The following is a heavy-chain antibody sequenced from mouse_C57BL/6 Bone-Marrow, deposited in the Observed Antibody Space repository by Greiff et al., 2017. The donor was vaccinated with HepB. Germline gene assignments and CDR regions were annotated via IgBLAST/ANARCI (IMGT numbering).Heavy chain of an antibody. CDR3: ARTAARWVRPVMDD. D-gene: IGHD2-2*01. CDR2: INPNDGTT. V-gene: IGHV1-39*01. J-gene: IGHJ4*01. Sequence: VQLQQSGPELVKPGASVKLSCKASGYSFTDYNMNWVKQSHGKSLEWIGVINPNDGTTSYNQKFTGKATLTVDQSSSTAYMQLNSLTFEDSAVYYCARTAARWVRPVMDDWGQGTAVTVAA. CDR1: GYSFTDYN.